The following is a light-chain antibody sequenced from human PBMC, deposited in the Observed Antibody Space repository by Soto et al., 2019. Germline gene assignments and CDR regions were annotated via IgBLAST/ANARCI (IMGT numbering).Light chain of an antibody. V-gene: IGKV1-16*01. CDR1: QDIKNY. Sequence: RQSTSALSAKLGDRITITCQASQDIKNYLNWYQQKPGKAPKLLIYAASSLQSGVPSRFSGSGSGTDFTLTISSLQPEDFATYYCQQYNSYSFGQGTIVDI. CDR3: QQYNSYS. J-gene: IGKJ1*01. CDR2: AAS.